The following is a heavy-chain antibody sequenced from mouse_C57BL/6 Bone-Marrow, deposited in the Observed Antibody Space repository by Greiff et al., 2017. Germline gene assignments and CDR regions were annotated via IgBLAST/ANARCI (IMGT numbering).Heavy chain of an antibody. CDR1: GYTFTSYW. D-gene: IGHD3-2*02. J-gene: IGHJ3*01. CDR3: ARASSGPWFAY. Sequence: QVQLQQPGAELVKPGASVKLSCKASGYTFTSYWMHWVKQRPGQGLEWIGMIHPNSGSTNYNEKFKSKATLTVDKSSSTAYMQLSSLTSEDSAVYYCARASSGPWFAYWGQGTLVTVSA. CDR2: IHPNSGST. V-gene: IGHV1-64*01.